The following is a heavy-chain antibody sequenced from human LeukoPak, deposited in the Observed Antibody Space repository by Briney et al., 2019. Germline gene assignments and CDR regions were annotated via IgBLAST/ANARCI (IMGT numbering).Heavy chain of an antibody. CDR1: GYSISSGYY. D-gene: IGHD3-10*01. CDR2: IYHSGST. Sequence: SETLSLTCTVSGYSISSGYYWGWIRQPPGKGLEWIGEIYHSGSTNYNPSLKSRVTISVDKSKNQFSLKLSSVTAADTAVYYCARGDYYGYFDYWGQGTLVIVSS. V-gene: IGHV4-38-2*02. J-gene: IGHJ4*02. CDR3: ARGDYYGYFDY.